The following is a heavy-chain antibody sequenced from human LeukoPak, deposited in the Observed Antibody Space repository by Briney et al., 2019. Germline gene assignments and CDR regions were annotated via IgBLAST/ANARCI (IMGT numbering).Heavy chain of an antibody. CDR3: VKVAKYYYGSETYYFFEH. J-gene: IGHJ4*02. Sequence: GGSLRLSCAASGFTFTTYRMSWVRQLPGKGLGWVANINQDGTEKYYVDSVKGRFTISRDNAKNSLYLQMNSLRVEDTAIYYCVKVAKYYYGSETYYFFEHWGQGTPVTASS. CDR2: INQDGTEK. CDR1: GFTFTTYR. V-gene: IGHV3-7*01. D-gene: IGHD3-10*01.